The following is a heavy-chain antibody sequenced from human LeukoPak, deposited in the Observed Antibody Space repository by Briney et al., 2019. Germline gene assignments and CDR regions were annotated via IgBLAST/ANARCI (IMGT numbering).Heavy chain of an antibody. J-gene: IGHJ4*02. CDR2: IIPDSGGT. CDR3: MRDIDY. V-gene: IGHV1-2*02. Sequence: ASVKASCKASGYTFTGYYIHWVRQAPGQGLEWMGWIIPDSGGTNYAQKFQGRVTMTRDTSISTAYMELNRLRSDDTAVYYCMRDIDYWGQGTLVTVSS. CDR1: GYTFTGYY.